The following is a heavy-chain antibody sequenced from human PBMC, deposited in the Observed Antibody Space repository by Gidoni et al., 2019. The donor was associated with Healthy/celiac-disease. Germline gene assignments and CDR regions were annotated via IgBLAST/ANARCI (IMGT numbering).Heavy chain of an antibody. V-gene: IGHV3-9*01. J-gene: IGHJ4*02. D-gene: IGHD3-16*01. CDR1: GFPFDDYA. Sequence: EVQLVGSGGGLVQPGRSLSLPCAASGFPFDDYAMHWVRQAPGKGLEWVSGISWNSGSIGYADSVKGRFTISRDNAKNSLYLQMNSLRAEDTALYYCAKDYGGAMVFLFDYWGQGTLVTVSS. CDR2: ISWNSGSI. CDR3: AKDYGGAMVFLFDY.